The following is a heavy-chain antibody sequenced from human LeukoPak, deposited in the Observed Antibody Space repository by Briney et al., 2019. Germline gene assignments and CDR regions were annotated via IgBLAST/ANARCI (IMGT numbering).Heavy chain of an antibody. CDR3: VTDGASDI. V-gene: IGHV3-21*01. CDR2: INNSGFYI. CDR1: GFTLSSYT. J-gene: IGHJ3*02. Sequence: NPGGSLRLSCAASGFTLSSYTTNWVRQAPGKGLEWVSSINNSGFYIYYADSVKGRFVVSRDHANNSLYLQMNSLRDEDTAVYYCVTDGASDIWGQGTMVTVSS.